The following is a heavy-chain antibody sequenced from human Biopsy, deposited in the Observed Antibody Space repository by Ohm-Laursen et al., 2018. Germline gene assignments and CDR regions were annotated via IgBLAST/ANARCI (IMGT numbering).Heavy chain of an antibody. CDR1: GFTFSNSG. V-gene: IGHV3-30*18. Sequence: SLRLSCAASGFTFSNSGMHWVRQAPGKGLEWVAAISYDGSKTDYGDSVKGRLNISRDNSKNTLDLQMSSPRVEDTAVYFCAKDKGTFNFYYYGMDVWGQGTTVTVSS. CDR3: AKDKGTFNFYYYGMDV. CDR2: ISYDGSKT. D-gene: IGHD2/OR15-2a*01. J-gene: IGHJ6*02.